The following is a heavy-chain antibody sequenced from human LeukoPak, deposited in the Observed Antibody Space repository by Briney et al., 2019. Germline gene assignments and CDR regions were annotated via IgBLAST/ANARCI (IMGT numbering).Heavy chain of an antibody. CDR1: GFTFSSYA. Sequence: GGSLRLSCAASGFTFSSYAMSWVRQAPGKGLEWVSAISGSGDSTYYADSVKGRFTISRDNSKNTLYLQMNSLRAEDTAVYYCVGSSSHYYYYYMDVWGKGTTVTVSS. CDR3: VGSSSHYYYYYMDV. D-gene: IGHD2-15*01. CDR2: ISGSGDST. J-gene: IGHJ6*03. V-gene: IGHV3-23*01.